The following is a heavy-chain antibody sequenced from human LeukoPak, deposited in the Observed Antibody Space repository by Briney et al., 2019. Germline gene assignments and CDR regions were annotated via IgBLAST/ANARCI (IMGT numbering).Heavy chain of an antibody. Sequence: GGSLRLSCAASGFTFSSHWMSWVRQAPGKGLEWVAVISYDGSNKYYADSVKGRFTISRDNSKNTLYLQMNSLRAEDTAVYYCAKASLQSYYFDYWGQGTLVTVSS. D-gene: IGHD4-11*01. CDR1: GFTFSSHW. CDR2: ISYDGSNK. J-gene: IGHJ4*02. CDR3: AKASLQSYYFDY. V-gene: IGHV3-30*18.